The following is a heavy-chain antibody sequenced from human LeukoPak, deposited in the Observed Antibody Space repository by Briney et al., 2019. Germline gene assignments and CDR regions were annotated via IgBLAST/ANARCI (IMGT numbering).Heavy chain of an antibody. Sequence: GGSLRLSCTASGLAFSSYAMSWVRQAPGKGLEWVSTISVASNTFYADSVKGRFTISRDNSRNTVYLQMTSLRADDTAVYYCADYGVSGVRNNFYWGQGTLVTVSS. J-gene: IGHJ4*02. V-gene: IGHV3-23*01. CDR3: ADYGVSGVRNNFY. CDR2: ISVASNT. D-gene: IGHD3-3*01. CDR1: GLAFSSYA.